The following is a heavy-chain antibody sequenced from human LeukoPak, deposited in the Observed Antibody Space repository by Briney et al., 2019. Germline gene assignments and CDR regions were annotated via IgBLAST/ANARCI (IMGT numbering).Heavy chain of an antibody. Sequence: GASVKVSCKASGYTFTSYYMHWVRQAPGQGLEWMGWISAYNGNTNYAQKLQGRVTMTTDTSTSTAYMELRSLRSDDTAVYYCARLGANHYYYGMDVWGQGTTVTVSS. J-gene: IGHJ6*02. CDR3: ARLGANHYYYGMDV. CDR2: ISAYNGNT. V-gene: IGHV1-18*04. D-gene: IGHD1-26*01. CDR1: GYTFTSYY.